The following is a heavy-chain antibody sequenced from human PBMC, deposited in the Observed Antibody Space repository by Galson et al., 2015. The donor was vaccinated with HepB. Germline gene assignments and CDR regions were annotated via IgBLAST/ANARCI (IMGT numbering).Heavy chain of an antibody. J-gene: IGHJ4*02. CDR3: ARTMRGTIAARSDY. V-gene: IGHV3-30-3*01. Sequence: SLRLSCAASGFTFSSYAMHWVRQAPGKGLEWVAVISYDGSNKYYADSVKGRFTISRDNSKNTLYLQMNSLRAEDTAVYYCARTMRGTIAARSDYWGQGTLVTVSS. CDR2: ISYDGSNK. CDR1: GFTFSSYA. D-gene: IGHD6-6*01.